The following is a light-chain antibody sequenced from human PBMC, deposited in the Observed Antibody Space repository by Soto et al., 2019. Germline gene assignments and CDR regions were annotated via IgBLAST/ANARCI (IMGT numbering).Light chain of an antibody. J-gene: IGLJ3*02. CDR3: VTWANNVWV. Sequence: QPVLTQSASASASLGSSVTLTCTLNSGYVSYIVAWHQLKPGKAPRYLMKLEGTGRYNKGSGVPDRFSGSSSGPDRYLIISNLQSEDEADYYCVTWANNVWVFGGGTKLTVL. CDR2: LEGTGRY. CDR1: SGYVSYI. V-gene: IGLV4-60*03.